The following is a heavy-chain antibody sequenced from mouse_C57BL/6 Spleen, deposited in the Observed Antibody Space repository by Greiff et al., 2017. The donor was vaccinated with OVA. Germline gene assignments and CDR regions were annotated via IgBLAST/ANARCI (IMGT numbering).Heavy chain of an antibody. Sequence: EVQGVESGEGLVKPGGSLKLSCAASGFTFSSYAMSWVRQTPEKRLEWVAYISSGGDYIYYADTVKGRFTISRDNARNTLYLQMSSLKSEDTAMYYCTRDGYGSSPAFFDVLGTGTTVTVSS. CDR2: ISSGGDYI. J-gene: IGHJ1*03. V-gene: IGHV5-9-1*02. CDR3: TRDGYGSSPAFFDV. D-gene: IGHD1-1*01. CDR1: GFTFSSYA.